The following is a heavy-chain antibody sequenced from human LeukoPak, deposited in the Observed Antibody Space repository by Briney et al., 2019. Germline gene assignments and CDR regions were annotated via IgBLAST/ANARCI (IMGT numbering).Heavy chain of an antibody. D-gene: IGHD6-6*01. CDR1: GYTFINYD. V-gene: IGHV1-46*01. CDR2: ITPSGGI. CDR3: ARVDSTSPHELDY. Sequence: ASVKVSCKASGYTFINYDMNWVRQAPGQGLEWMGMITPSGGISHAQKFQGRVTMTRDMSTNTVYMELRSLRSEDTAVYYCARVDSTSPHELDYWGQGTLVTVSS. J-gene: IGHJ4*02.